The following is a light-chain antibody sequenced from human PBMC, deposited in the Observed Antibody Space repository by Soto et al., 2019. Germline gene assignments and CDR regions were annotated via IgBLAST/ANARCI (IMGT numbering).Light chain of an antibody. CDR3: QQRGNWPLT. CDR2: DAS. V-gene: IGKV3-11*01. Sequence: EIVLTQSPATLSLSPGERATLSCRASQSVSSYFAWYQQKPCQAPRLLIYDASNRATGIPARFSGSGSGTDLTLTISSLEPEDFAVYYCQQRGNWPLTFGQGTKVEIK. J-gene: IGKJ1*01. CDR1: QSVSSY.